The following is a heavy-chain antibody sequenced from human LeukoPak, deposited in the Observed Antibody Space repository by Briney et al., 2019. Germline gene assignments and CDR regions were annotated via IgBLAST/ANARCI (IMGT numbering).Heavy chain of an antibody. Sequence: GGSLRLSCAASGFTFDDYAMHWVRQAPGKGLEWVSGISWNSGSIGHADSVKGRFTISRDNAKNSLYLQMNSLRAEDMALYYCAKGDYKSSFHAFDIWGQGTMVTVSS. CDR3: AKGDYKSSFHAFDI. D-gene: IGHD4-11*01. V-gene: IGHV3-9*03. J-gene: IGHJ3*02. CDR1: GFTFDDYA. CDR2: ISWNSGSI.